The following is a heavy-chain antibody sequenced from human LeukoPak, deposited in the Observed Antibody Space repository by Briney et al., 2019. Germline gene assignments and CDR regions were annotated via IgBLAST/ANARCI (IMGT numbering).Heavy chain of an antibody. CDR3: AKGLSASGRFNAFDI. D-gene: IGHD3-3*01. V-gene: IGHV3-23*01. CDR1: EFTFNNYA. Sequence: GGSLRLSCVASEFTFNNYAMNWVRQAPGKGLEWVAAISGGAHSTYHADSVRGRFTISRDNSKNTLYLHMNSLRVDDTAAYHCAKGLSASGRFNAFDIWGQGTMVTVSS. J-gene: IGHJ3*02. CDR2: ISGGAHST.